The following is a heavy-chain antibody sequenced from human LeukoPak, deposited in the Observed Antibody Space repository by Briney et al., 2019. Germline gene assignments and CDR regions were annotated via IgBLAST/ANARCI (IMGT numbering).Heavy chain of an antibody. J-gene: IGHJ3*02. CDR1: GGTFSSYA. D-gene: IGHD3-3*01. CDR3: ARDPFTIFRVELGLDAFDI. Sequence: SVKVSCKASGGTFSSYAISWVRQAPGQGLEWMGGIIPIFGTANYAQKFQGRVTITTDESTSTAYMELSSLRSEDTAVYYCARDPFTIFRVELGLDAFDIWGQGTMVTVSS. V-gene: IGHV1-69*05. CDR2: IIPIFGTA.